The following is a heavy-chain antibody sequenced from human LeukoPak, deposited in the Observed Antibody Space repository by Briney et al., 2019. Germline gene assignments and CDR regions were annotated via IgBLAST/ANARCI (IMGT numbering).Heavy chain of an antibody. V-gene: IGHV3-33*01. CDR2: IWYDGSNK. Sequence: GGSLRLSCAASGFTFSSYGMHWVRQAPGKWLEWVAVIWYDGSNKYYADSVKGRFTISRDNSKNTLYLQMNSLRAEDTAVYYCASTSGWYEPIDYWGQGTLVTVSS. J-gene: IGHJ4*02. CDR3: ASTSGWYEPIDY. D-gene: IGHD6-19*01. CDR1: GFTFSSYG.